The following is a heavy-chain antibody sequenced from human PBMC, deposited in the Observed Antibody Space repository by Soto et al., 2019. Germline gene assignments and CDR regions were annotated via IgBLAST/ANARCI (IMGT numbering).Heavy chain of an antibody. Sequence: PSETLSLTCAVYCGSFSGYYWSWIRQPPGKGLEWIGEINHSGSTKYNPSLKSRVTISVDTSKNQFSLKLSSLTAADTAVYYCARRGSSHMVRGVTTVIDYWGQGTLVTVSS. D-gene: IGHD3-10*01. CDR3: ARRGSSHMVRGVTTVIDY. V-gene: IGHV4-34*01. J-gene: IGHJ4*02. CDR1: CGSFSGYY. CDR2: INHSGST.